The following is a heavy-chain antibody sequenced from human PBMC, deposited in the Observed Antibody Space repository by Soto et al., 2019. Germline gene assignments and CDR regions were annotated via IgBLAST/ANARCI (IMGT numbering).Heavy chain of an antibody. Sequence: GSLRLSCAVSGFTFSAFAMYWVRQAPGKGLEWVALISYDGRNEDYAESVRGRFTISRDNSKNTLYLDMNSLSAEDSAVYFCAKGVVREPAYFDDWGQGTLVTVSS. V-gene: IGHV3-30*18. CDR3: AKGVVREPAYFDD. CDR1: GFTFSAFA. CDR2: ISYDGRNE. D-gene: IGHD3-10*01. J-gene: IGHJ4*02.